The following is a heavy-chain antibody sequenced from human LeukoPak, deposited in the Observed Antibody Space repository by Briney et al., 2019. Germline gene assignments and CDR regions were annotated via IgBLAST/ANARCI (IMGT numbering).Heavy chain of an antibody. CDR1: GGSISTYY. V-gene: IGHV4-59*01. CDR2: IYYSGSS. Sequence: SETLSLTCTVSGGSISTYYWSWIRQPPGKGLEWIGYIYYSGSSNYNPFLKSRVSISVDTSKNQFSLKLSSVTAADTAVYYCARSINTYNPRSLDYWGQGTLVTVSS. CDR3: ARSINTYNPRSLDY. D-gene: IGHD6-6*01. J-gene: IGHJ4*02.